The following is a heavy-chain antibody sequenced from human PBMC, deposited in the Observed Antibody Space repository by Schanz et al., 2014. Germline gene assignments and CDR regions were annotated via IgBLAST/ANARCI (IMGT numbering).Heavy chain of an antibody. J-gene: IGHJ6*03. CDR1: GFSFSSYS. D-gene: IGHD3-3*02. CDR3: AGDGDHFYRNYYMDV. CDR2: IGGKSTTV. Sequence: EADLVESGGGFIQRGESLRLSCSASGFSFSSYSMNWVRQAPGKGLEWLSYIGGKSTTVYYADSVKGRFTVSRDNDRNSLYLHMNTMGAEDAAVYYCAGDGDHFYRNYYMDVWGKGTTVTVSS. V-gene: IGHV3-48*01.